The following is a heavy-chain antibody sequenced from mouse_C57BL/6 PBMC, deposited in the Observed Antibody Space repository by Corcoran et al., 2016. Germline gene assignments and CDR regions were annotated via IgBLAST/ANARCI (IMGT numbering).Heavy chain of an antibody. D-gene: IGHD2-4*01. CDR2: INPNNGGT. V-gene: IGHV1-26*01. J-gene: IGHJ3*01. Sequence: EVQLHQSGPELVKPGASVKISCKASGYTFTDYYMHWVKQSHGKSLEWIGDINPNNGGTSYNQKFKGKATLTVAKSSSTAYMELRSLTSEDSAVYYCARSKVYDYDGAWFAYWGQGTLVTVSA. CDR1: GYTFTDYY. CDR3: ARSKVYDYDGAWFAY.